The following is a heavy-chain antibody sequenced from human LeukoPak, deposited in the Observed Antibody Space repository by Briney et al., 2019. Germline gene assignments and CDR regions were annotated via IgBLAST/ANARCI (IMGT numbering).Heavy chain of an antibody. V-gene: IGHV3-15*01. CDR2: IKSKTDGATT. CDR1: GFTVSSNY. J-gene: IGHJ4*02. CDR3: TTGIQLWCFDY. D-gene: IGHD5-18*01. Sequence: GGSLRLSCAASGFTVSSNYMNWVHQAPGKGLEWVSRIKSKTDGATTDYAAPVKGRFTISRDDSKNTLYLQMNSLKTEDTAVYYCTTGIQLWCFDYWGQGTLVTVSS.